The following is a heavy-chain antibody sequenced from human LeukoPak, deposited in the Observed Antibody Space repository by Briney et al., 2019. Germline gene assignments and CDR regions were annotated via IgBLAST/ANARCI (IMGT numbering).Heavy chain of an antibody. CDR2: ISSSGSTI. V-gene: IGHV3-11*04. CDR3: ARDWMPSSGWHSGY. CDR1: GFTFSDYY. J-gene: IGHJ4*02. Sequence: GGSLRLSCAASGFTFSDYYMSWIRQAPGKGLEWVSYISSSGSTIYYADSVKGRFTISRDNDKNSLYLQMNSLRAEDTAVYYCARDWMPSSGWHSGYWGRGTLVTVSS. D-gene: IGHD6-19*01.